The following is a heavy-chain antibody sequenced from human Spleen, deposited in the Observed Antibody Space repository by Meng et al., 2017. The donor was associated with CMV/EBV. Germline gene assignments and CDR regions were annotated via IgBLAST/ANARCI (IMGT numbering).Heavy chain of an antibody. CDR1: GFTFNSSW. Sequence: GESLKISCGASGFTFNSSWMHWVRQAPGKGLVWVSRVNGDGSATSYADSVKGRFTSSRDNAKNTLYLQMNSLRAEDTAVYYCARGGSTFHDYWGQGTLVTVSS. V-gene: IGHV3-74*01. J-gene: IGHJ4*02. D-gene: IGHD3-16*01. CDR3: ARGGSTFHDY. CDR2: VNGDGSAT.